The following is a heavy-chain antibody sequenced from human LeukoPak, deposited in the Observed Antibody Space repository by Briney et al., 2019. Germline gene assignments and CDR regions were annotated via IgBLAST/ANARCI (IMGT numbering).Heavy chain of an antibody. CDR3: ARSSFGYGSGSYYRDYFDY. Sequence: GGSLRLSCAASGFTFGSYGMHWVRQAPGKGLEWVAFISFDRSHEYYGDSMRGRFTISRDNSKNTLHLQMNSLRAEDTAVYYCARSSFGYGSGSYYRDYFDYWGQGTLVTVSS. V-gene: IGHV3-33*01. D-gene: IGHD3-10*01. CDR1: GFTFGSYG. CDR2: ISFDRSHE. J-gene: IGHJ4*02.